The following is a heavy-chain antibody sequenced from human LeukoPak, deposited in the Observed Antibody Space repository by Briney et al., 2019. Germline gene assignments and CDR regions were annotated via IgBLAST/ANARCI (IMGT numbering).Heavy chain of an antibody. CDR2: VSGSAGTT. J-gene: IGHJ6*02. Sequence: GGSLRLSCAASGFTFSSYGMNWVRQAPGKGLEWVSTVSGSAGTTYYADSVKGRFTLSRDNSKNTLYLQMNSLRAEDTAVYYCARDIINPYSSGWYPADYYYGMDVWGQGTTVTVSS. CDR1: GFTFSSYG. CDR3: ARDIINPYSSGWYPADYYYGMDV. V-gene: IGHV3-23*01. D-gene: IGHD6-19*01.